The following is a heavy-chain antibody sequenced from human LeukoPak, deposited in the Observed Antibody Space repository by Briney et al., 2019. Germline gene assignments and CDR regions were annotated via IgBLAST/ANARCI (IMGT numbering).Heavy chain of an antibody. Sequence: SVKVSCKASGGTFSNYAISWVRQAPGQGLEWMGGIIPIFGTANYAQKFRGRVTITADKSTRTAYMELSSLRSEDTAVYYCARDNDPRDPPHFDYWGQGTLVTVSS. J-gene: IGHJ4*02. CDR3: ARDNDPRDPPHFDY. D-gene: IGHD3-16*01. CDR1: GGTFSNYA. CDR2: IIPIFGTA. V-gene: IGHV1-69*06.